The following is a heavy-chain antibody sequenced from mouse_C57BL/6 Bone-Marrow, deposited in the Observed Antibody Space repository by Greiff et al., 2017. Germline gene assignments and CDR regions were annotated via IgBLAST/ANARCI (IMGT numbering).Heavy chain of an antibody. CDR2: FYPGSGSI. V-gene: IGHV1-62-2*01. J-gene: IGHJ1*03. CDR1: GYTFTEYT. Sequence: VQLQQSGAELVKPGASVKLSCKASGYTFTEYTIHWVKQRSGQGLEWIGWFYPGSGSIKYNEKFKDKATLTAEKSSSTAYMELRRLTSEDSAVYFCSRREADYGSSYWYFDVWGTGTTVTVSS. D-gene: IGHD1-1*01. CDR3: SRREADYGSSYWYFDV.